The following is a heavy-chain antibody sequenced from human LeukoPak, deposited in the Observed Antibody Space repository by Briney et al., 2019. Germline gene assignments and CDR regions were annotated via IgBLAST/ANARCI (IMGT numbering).Heavy chain of an antibody. Sequence: SETLSLTCTVSGGSISSSSYYWGWVRQPPGKGLEWIGSIYYSGSTYYNPSLKSRVTISVDTSKNQFSLKLSSVTAADTAVYYCARRSTRWLQLEDWFDPWGQGTLVTVSS. D-gene: IGHD5-24*01. CDR2: IYYSGST. CDR1: GGSISSSSYY. J-gene: IGHJ5*02. CDR3: ARRSTRWLQLEDWFDP. V-gene: IGHV4-39*01.